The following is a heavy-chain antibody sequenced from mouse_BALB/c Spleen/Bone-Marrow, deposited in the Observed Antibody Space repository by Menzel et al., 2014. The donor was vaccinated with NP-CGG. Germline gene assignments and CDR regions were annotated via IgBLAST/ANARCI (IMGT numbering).Heavy chain of an antibody. Sequence: VKLVESGPGLVQPSQSLSITCTVSGFSLTTYGIHWVRQSPGKGLEWLGVIWSGGSTDYNAAFIPRLSISKDNSKSQVFFKMNSLQANDTAIYYCARINYGSRRYWYFDVWGAGTTVTVSS. D-gene: IGHD1-1*01. J-gene: IGHJ1*01. CDR2: IWSGGST. V-gene: IGHV2-2*02. CDR1: GFSLTTYG. CDR3: ARINYGSRRYWYFDV.